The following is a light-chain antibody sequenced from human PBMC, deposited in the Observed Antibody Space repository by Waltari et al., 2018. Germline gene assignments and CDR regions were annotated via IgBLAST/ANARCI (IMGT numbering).Light chain of an antibody. J-gene: IGLJ2*01. V-gene: IGLV3-19*01. CDR1: SLRSYY. Sequence: SSELTQDPTVSVAMGPTVRITCQGDSLRSYYASWYQQRPGQAPVLVIFDRNDRPSGVPDRFSGSSSDNTAVLTITGAQAEDEASYYCHSRDASGVGGSFGGGTKLTVL. CDR2: DRN. CDR3: HSRDASGVGGS.